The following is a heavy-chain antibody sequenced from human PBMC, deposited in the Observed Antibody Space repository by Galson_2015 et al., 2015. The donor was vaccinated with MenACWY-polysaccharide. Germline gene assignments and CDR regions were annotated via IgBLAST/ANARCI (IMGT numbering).Heavy chain of an antibody. D-gene: IGHD3-22*01. CDR2: ISGSGGST. V-gene: IGHV3-23*01. CDR3: AKDDWGREFYYDSSGYFFFDY. Sequence: SLRLSCAASGFTFSSYAMSWVRQAPAKGLEWVSAISGSGGSTYYADSVKGRFTISRDNSKNTLYLQMNSLRAEDTAVYYCAKDDWGREFYYDSSGYFFFDYWGQGTLVTVSS. CDR1: GFTFSSYA. J-gene: IGHJ4*02.